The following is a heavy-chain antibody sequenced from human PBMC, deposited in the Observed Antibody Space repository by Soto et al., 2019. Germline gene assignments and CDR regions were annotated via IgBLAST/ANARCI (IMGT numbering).Heavy chain of an antibody. CDR1: GGSFSGYY. Sequence: SETLSLTCAVYGGSFSGYYWSWIRQSPGKGLEWIGEINHSGSTNYNPSLKSRVTISVDTSKNQFSLKLSSVTAADTAVYYCARAPRWVPAVFSMDVWGQGTTVTVSS. CDR3: ARAPRWVPAVFSMDV. D-gene: IGHD2-2*01. J-gene: IGHJ6*02. V-gene: IGHV4-34*01. CDR2: INHSGST.